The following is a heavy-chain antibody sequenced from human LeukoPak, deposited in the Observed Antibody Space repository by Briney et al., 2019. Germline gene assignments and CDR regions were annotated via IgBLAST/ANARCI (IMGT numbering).Heavy chain of an antibody. CDR1: GYSINNGYY. CDR3: ARTTMVRGTYYMDV. CDR2: IYHSGST. J-gene: IGHJ6*03. D-gene: IGHD3-10*01. V-gene: IGHV4-38-2*02. Sequence: PSETLSLTCTVSGYSINNGYYWGWIRQPPGKGLEWIGSIYHSGSTYYKPSLKSRVTISVDTSKNQFSLKLSSVTAADTAVYYCARTTMVRGTYYMDVWGKGTTVTISS.